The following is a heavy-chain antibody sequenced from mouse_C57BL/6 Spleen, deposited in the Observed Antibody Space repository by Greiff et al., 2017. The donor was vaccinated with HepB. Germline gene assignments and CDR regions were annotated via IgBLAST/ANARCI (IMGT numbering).Heavy chain of an antibody. D-gene: IGHD4-1*01. CDR2: IDPEDGET. CDR1: GFNIKDYY. V-gene: IGHV14-2*01. Sequence: VQLKESGAELVKPGASVKLSCTASGFNIKDYYMHWVKQRPEQGLEWIGRIDPEDGETKYAPKFQGKATITADTSSNTAYLQLSSLTSEDTAVYYCARSAWDGGYYYAMDYWGQGTSVTVSS. CDR3: ARSAWDGGYYYAMDY. J-gene: IGHJ4*01.